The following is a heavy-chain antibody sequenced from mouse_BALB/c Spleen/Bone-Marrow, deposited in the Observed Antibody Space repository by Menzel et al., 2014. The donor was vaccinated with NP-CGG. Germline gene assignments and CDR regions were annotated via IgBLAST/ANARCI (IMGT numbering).Heavy chain of an antibody. CDR2: ISSGSSTV. V-gene: IGHV5-17*02. Sequence: EVQVVESGGGLVQPGGSRKLSCAASGFTFSSLGMHWVRQAPEKGLEWVAYISSGSSTVYYADKVMGRFTISRDNPKNTLCRQVTSLRSEDAAMYYCARSGSSSGYFDYWGQGTTLTVSS. CDR1: GFTFSSLG. D-gene: IGHD1-1*01. J-gene: IGHJ2*01. CDR3: ARSGSSSGYFDY.